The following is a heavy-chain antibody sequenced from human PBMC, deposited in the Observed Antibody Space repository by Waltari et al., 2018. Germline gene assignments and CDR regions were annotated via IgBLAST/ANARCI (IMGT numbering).Heavy chain of an antibody. J-gene: IGHJ6*02. V-gene: IGHV1-2*02. CDR3: ARCFGNSIYYGMDV. CDR1: GYTFTGYY. CDR2: INPNSGGT. Sequence: QVQLVQSGAEGKKPGASVKVSCKASGYTFTGYYMTWVRQAPGQGLEWMGWINPNSGGTNYAQKFQGRVTMTRDTSISTAYMELSRLRSDDTAVYYCARCFGNSIYYGMDVWGQGTTVTVSS. D-gene: IGHD4-4*01.